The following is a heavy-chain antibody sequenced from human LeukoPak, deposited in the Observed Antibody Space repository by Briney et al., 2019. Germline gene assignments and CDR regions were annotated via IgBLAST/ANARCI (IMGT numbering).Heavy chain of an antibody. V-gene: IGHV4-59*01. CDR3: ARVVGSSSWSNFDY. J-gene: IGHJ4*02. D-gene: IGHD6-13*01. CDR2: IYYSGST. CDR1: GGSISSYY. Sequence: PSETLSLTCTVSGGSISSYYWSWIRQPPGKGLEWIGYIYYSGSTNYNPSLKSRVTISVDTSKNQFSLKLSSVTAADTAVYYCARVVGSSSWSNFDYWGQGTLVTVSS.